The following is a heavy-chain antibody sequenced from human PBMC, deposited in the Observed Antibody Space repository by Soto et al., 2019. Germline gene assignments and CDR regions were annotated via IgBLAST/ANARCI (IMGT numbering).Heavy chain of an antibody. CDR2: IYPGDSDT. CDR1: GYSFTSYR. V-gene: IGHV5-51*01. Sequence: PGESLKISCKGSGYSFTSYRIGWVRQMPGKGLEWMGIIYPGDSDTRYSPSFQGQVTISADKSISTAYLQWSSLKASDTAMYYCARGSGQDIVVVPAAMFGFDIWGQGTMVTVSS. D-gene: IGHD2-2*01. J-gene: IGHJ3*02. CDR3: ARGSGQDIVVVPAAMFGFDI.